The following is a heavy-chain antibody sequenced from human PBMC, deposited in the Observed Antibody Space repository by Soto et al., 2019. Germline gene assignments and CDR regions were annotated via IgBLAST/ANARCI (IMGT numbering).Heavy chain of an antibody. D-gene: IGHD4-17*01. Sequence: QVQLQESGPGLVKPSETLSLTCTVSGGSISSYYWSWIRQPPGKGLEWIGYIYYSGSTNYNPSLKSRDTISVDTSKNQFSLKLSSVTAADTAVYHCARRYGDYFDFWGQGTLVTVSS. CDR1: GGSISSYY. V-gene: IGHV4-59*08. CDR2: IYYSGST. CDR3: ARRYGDYFDF. J-gene: IGHJ4*02.